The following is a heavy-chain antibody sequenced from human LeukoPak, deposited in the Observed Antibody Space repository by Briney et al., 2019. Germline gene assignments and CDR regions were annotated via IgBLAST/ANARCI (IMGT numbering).Heavy chain of an antibody. CDR1: GFTFSSYA. V-gene: IGHV3-23*01. CDR2: ISGSGGST. CDR3: AKVSDSGYDQDDY. D-gene: IGHD5-12*01. Sequence: PGGSLRLSCAASGFTFSSYAMSRVRQAPGKGLEWVSAISGSGGSTYYADSVKGRFTISRDNSKNTLYLQMNSLRAEDTAVYYCAKVSDSGYDQDDYWGQGTLVTVSS. J-gene: IGHJ4*02.